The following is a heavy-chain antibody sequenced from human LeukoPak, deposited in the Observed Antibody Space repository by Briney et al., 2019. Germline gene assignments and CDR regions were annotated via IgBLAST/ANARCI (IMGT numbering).Heavy chain of an antibody. CDR3: ARVPNTAMVSFDY. CDR2: IYYSGST. Sequence: SETLSLTCTVPGYSISSGYYWGWIRQPPGKGLEWIGSIYYSGSTYYNPSLKSQVTISVDTSKNQFSLKLSSVTAADTAVYYCARVPNTAMVSFDYWGQGTLVTVSS. CDR1: GYSISSGYY. V-gene: IGHV4-38-2*02. D-gene: IGHD5-18*01. J-gene: IGHJ4*02.